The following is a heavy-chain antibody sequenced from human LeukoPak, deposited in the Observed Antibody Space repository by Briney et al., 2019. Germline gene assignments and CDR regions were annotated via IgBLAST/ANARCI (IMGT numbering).Heavy chain of an antibody. D-gene: IGHD3-10*01. V-gene: IGHV1-2*02. J-gene: IGHJ6*02. CDR3: ARGSITMVRGVISYYYGMDV. CDR1: GYTFTGYY. CDR2: INPNSGGT. Sequence: ASVKVPCKASGYTFTGYYMHWVRQAPGQGLEWMGWINPNSGGTNYAQKFQGRVTMTRDTSISTAYMELSRLRSDDTAVYYCARGSITMVRGVISYYYGMDVWGQGSTVTVSS.